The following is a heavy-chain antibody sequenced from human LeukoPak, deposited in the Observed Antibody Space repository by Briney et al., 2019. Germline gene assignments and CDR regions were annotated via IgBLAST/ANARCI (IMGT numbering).Heavy chain of an antibody. CDR2: ISSSGRTI. V-gene: IGHV3-48*03. CDR3: ARTHRIAGDAFDI. D-gene: IGHD1-26*01. J-gene: IGHJ3*02. Sequence: GGSLRLSCAASGFTFSRYWMNWVRQAPGKGLESVSYISSSGRTIYYADSVKGRFTISRDNAKNSLYLQMNGLRAEDTALYYCARTHRIAGDAFDIWGQGTMVTVSS. CDR1: GFTFSRYW.